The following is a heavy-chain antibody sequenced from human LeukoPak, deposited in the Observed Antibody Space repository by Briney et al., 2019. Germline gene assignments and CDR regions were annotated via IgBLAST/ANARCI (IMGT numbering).Heavy chain of an antibody. CDR3: ARRGHSSSWYGRFDY. Sequence: GASVKVSCKASGYTFSSYDINWVRQASGQGLEWMGWMNPNSGNTGYAQKFQGRVTITRDTSINTAYMELSSLRSEGTAVYYCARRGHSSSWYGRFDYWGQGTLVTVSS. V-gene: IGHV1-8*01. CDR1: GYTFSSYD. CDR2: MNPNSGNT. D-gene: IGHD6-13*01. J-gene: IGHJ4*02.